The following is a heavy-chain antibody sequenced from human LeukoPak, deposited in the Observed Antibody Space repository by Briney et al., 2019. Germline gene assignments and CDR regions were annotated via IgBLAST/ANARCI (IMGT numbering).Heavy chain of an antibody. D-gene: IGHD3-16*02. CDR1: GGSISSTSYY. Sequence: SETLSLTCTVSGGSISSTSYYWGWIRQPPGKGLEWIGSIYYSGNTYYNPSLKSRVTISVETSKNQFSLKLSSLTAADTAVYSCARPAVESRRLGELSFDAFDIWGQGTMVTVSS. J-gene: IGHJ3*02. V-gene: IGHV4-39*07. CDR2: IYYSGNT. CDR3: ARPAVESRRLGELSFDAFDI.